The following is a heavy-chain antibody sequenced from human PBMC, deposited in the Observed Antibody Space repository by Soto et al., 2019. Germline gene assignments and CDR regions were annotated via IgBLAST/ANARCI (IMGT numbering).Heavy chain of an antibody. CDR1: GFSISSEYYY. Sequence: SETLSLTCTVSGFSISSEYYYWGWIRQSPGKGLEWIGTIYYSGSTYYNSSLQSRVTISVDTSKNQFSLKLNSVTAADTAMYYCARQSSGHGDTLYYFDFWGQGTLVTVSS. V-gene: IGHV4-39*01. CDR2: IYYSGST. D-gene: IGHD5-12*01. J-gene: IGHJ4*01. CDR3: ARQSSGHGDTLYYFDF.